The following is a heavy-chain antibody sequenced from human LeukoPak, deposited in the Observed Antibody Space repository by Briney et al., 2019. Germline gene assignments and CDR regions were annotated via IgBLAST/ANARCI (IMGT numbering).Heavy chain of an antibody. CDR1: GYTFTGYY. CDR3: AREIRRYYGSGSNAFDI. Sequence: ASVKVSCKASGYTFTGYYMHWVRQAPGQGLEWMGWINPNSGDTNYAQKFQGRVTMTRDTSISTAYMELSRLRSDDTAVYYCAREIRRYYGSGSNAFDIWGQGTMVTVSS. D-gene: IGHD3-10*01. CDR2: INPNSGDT. J-gene: IGHJ3*02. V-gene: IGHV1-2*02.